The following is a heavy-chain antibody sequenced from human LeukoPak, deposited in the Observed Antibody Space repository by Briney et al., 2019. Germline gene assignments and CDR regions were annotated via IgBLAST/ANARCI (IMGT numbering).Heavy chain of an antibody. CDR3: ARSPYGGYGDN. V-gene: IGHV3-30*03. Sequence: PGGSLRLSCAASGFTFSSYGMHWVRQAPGKGLEWVTVISYEGRNIFYADSVTGRFIISRDNARNTLYLQMNSLRAEDTAVYYCARSPYGGYGDNWGQGTLVTVSS. CDR2: ISYEGRNI. CDR1: GFTFSSYG. J-gene: IGHJ4*02. D-gene: IGHD4-17*01.